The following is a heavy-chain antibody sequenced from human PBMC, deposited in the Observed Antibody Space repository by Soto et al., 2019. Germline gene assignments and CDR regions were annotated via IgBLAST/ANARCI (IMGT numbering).Heavy chain of an antibody. V-gene: IGHV3-33*01. J-gene: IGHJ6*02. CDR2: IWYDGNNK. D-gene: IGHD7-27*01. CDR1: GFTFSSFG. CDR3: ARDLSGVPGNYGMDV. Sequence: QVQLVESGGGVVQPGRSLRLSCAASGFTFSSFGMHWVRQAPGKGLAWVAVIWYDGNNKYYADSVKGRFTISRDNSKNTLYLQMNSLRAEDTAVYYCARDLSGVPGNYGMDVWGQGTTVTVSS.